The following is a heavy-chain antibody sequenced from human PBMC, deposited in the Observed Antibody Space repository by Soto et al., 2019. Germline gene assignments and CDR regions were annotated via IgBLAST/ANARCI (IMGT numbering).Heavy chain of an antibody. D-gene: IGHD3-10*01. Sequence: SETLSLTCAVSGGSISSSNWWSWVRQPPGKGLEWIGEIYHSRSTNYNPTLKSRVTISVDKSKNQFSLKLSSVTSADTAVYYCSRSWEDYYGSGSWEYYYYYYGMDVWGQGTTVT. CDR2: IYHSRST. J-gene: IGHJ6*02. CDR1: GGSISSSNW. V-gene: IGHV4-4*02. CDR3: SRSWEDYYGSGSWEYYYYYYGMDV.